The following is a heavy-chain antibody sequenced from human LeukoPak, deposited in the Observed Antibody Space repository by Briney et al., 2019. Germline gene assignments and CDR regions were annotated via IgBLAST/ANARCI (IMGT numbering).Heavy chain of an antibody. D-gene: IGHD5-24*01. J-gene: IGHJ4*02. CDR2: IKSKVHGGTL. CDR1: GFTFSDAW. CDR3: ATDRDSTHLNY. Sequence: NPGGSLRLSCAASGFTFSDAWMNWLRQAPGKGLEWVGRIKSKVHGGTLEYAAPVKGRFTISRDDSENTLHLQMSSLTTEDTAVYYCATDRDSTHLNYWGQGTLVAVSS. V-gene: IGHV3-15*01.